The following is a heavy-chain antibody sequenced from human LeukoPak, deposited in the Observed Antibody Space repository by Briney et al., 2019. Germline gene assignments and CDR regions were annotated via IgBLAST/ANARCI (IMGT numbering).Heavy chain of an antibody. CDR2: IYHSGTT. V-gene: IGHV4-39*01. Sequence: SETLSLTCTVSGGSISSSSYYWGWIRQPPGKGLEWIGSIYHSGTTYYNPSLKSRVTISVDTSNNQFSLKLSSVPAADTAVYYCARFPHYYDSSNSYVRFYFDYWAQGSLVTVSS. CDR1: GGSISSSSYY. J-gene: IGHJ4*02. D-gene: IGHD3-22*01. CDR3: ARFPHYYDSSNSYVRFYFDY.